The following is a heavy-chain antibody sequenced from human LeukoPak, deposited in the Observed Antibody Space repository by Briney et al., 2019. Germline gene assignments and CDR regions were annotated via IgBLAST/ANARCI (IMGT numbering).Heavy chain of an antibody. CDR2: IIPIFGTA. Sequence: GASVKASCKASGGTFSSYAISWVRQAPGQGLEWMGGIIPIFGTANYAQKFQGRVTITTDESTSTAYMELSSLRSEDTAVYYCARGDYQLLGYYYMDVWGKGTTVTVSS. CDR3: ARGDYQLLGYYYMDV. CDR1: GGTFSSYA. V-gene: IGHV1-69*05. J-gene: IGHJ6*03. D-gene: IGHD2-2*01.